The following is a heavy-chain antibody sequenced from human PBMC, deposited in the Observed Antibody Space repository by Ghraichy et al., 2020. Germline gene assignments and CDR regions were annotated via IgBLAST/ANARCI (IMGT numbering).Heavy chain of an antibody. CDR2: ISFDASNK. V-gene: IGHV3-30*18. D-gene: IGHD6-19*01. CDR1: GFIFSSYG. CDR3: AKGGYNSGWEDYSDY. Sequence: GGSLRLSCAASGFIFSSYGMHWVRQAPGKGLEWVAGISFDASNKHYTDSVKGRFTISRDNSKNTLYLQMNSLRAEDTAVYYCAKGGYNSGWEDYSDYWGQGTVVTVYS. J-gene: IGHJ4*02.